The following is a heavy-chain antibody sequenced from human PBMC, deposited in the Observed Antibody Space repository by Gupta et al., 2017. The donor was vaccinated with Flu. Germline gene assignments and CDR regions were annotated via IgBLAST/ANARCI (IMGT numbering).Heavy chain of an antibody. CDR1: GYNFPGHW. V-gene: IGHV1-46*01. Sequence: QVQLMQSGAEVKKPGASVKVSCRASGYNFPGHWMHWVRQAPGQGLEWMGIINPGDSTTIYAQKFQGRVTLTSDTSTSTVYMEMSSLKSEDTAVYYCARDESMTVAGMMTWYFNLWGRGTPVTVSS. J-gene: IGHJ2*01. CDR2: INPGDSTT. CDR3: ARDESMTVAGMMTWYFNL. D-gene: IGHD6-19*01.